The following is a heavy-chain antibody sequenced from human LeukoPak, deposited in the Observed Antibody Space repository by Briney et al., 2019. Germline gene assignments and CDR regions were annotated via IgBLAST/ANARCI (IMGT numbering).Heavy chain of an antibody. D-gene: IGHD2-15*01. CDR3: ARRLRSGGSCFDY. J-gene: IGHJ4*02. Sequence: ASVKVSCKASGGTFSSYAISWVRQAPGQGLEWMGGIIPIFGTANYAQKFQGRVTITTDESTSTAYMELSSLRSEDTAVYYCARRLRSGGSCFDYWGQGTLVTVSS. V-gene: IGHV1-69*05. CDR2: IIPIFGTA. CDR1: GGTFSSYA.